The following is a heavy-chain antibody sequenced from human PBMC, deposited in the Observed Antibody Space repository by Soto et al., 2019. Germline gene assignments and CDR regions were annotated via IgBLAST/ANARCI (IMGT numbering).Heavy chain of an antibody. CDR2: IYTSGST. CDR3: ARDSQWVLQDYFDY. Sequence: SETLSLTCTVSGGSISSYYWSWIRQPAGKGLEWIGRIYTSGSTNYNPSLKSRVTMSLDTSKNQFSLKLTSVTAADTALYYCARDSQWVLQDYFDYWGQGTMVTVSS. D-gene: IGHD1-26*01. J-gene: IGHJ4*02. CDR1: GGSISSYY. V-gene: IGHV4-4*07.